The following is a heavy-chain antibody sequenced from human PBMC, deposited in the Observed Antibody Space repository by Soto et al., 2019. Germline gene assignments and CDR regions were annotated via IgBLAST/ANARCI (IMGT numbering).Heavy chain of an antibody. V-gene: IGHV3-23*01. CDR1: GFTFSSYA. CDR2: ISDSGGST. Sequence: GGSLRLSCAASGFTFSSYAMSWVRQAPGKGLEWVSGISDSGGSTNYADSVKGRFTISRDNSKNTLYLQLNSLRAEDTAVYYCAEHLRSISPRSPIDYWGQGTLVTVSS. J-gene: IGHJ4*02. D-gene: IGHD3-3*01. CDR3: AEHLRSISPRSPIDY.